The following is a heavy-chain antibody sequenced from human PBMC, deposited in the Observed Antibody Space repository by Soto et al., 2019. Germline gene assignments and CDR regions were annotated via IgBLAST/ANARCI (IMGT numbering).Heavy chain of an antibody. CDR3: ARAGSSPIDY. Sequence: GGSLRLSCAASGFTFSSYAMHWVRRAPGKGLEWVAFISYAGNNKYYADSVKGRFTISRDNSNNTLYLQMNGLRAEDTALYYCARAGSSPIDYWGRGILVTVSS. V-gene: IGHV3-30*14. CDR1: GFTFSSYA. CDR2: ISYAGNNK. J-gene: IGHJ4*02. D-gene: IGHD6-13*01.